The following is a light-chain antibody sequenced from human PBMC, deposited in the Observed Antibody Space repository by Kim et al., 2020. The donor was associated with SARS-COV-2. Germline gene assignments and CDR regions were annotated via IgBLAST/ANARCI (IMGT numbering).Light chain of an antibody. CDR2: GKD. CDR1: ILRSYH. CDR3: ISRVCSRDHDV. Sequence: ALGQTVWITCQGDILRSYHARGYQQKPAQAPILVIYGKDSRDSGFPDRFSGSSSGGTTSLTITGAPAEDEADYYCISRVCSRDHDVFGPGTKVTVL. V-gene: IGLV3-19*01. J-gene: IGLJ1*01.